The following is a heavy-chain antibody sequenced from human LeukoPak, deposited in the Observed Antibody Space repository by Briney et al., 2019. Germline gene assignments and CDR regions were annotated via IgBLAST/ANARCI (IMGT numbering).Heavy chain of an antibody. J-gene: IGHJ3*02. Sequence: PGGSLRLSGAASGFTFSNYALSWVRQPPGKGLEWVSAIHGRGGSTYYADSVKGRFTISRDNSENTLYLQMSSLRAEDSAVYYCAKHLLIVDAFDIWGQGTMVTVSS. CDR3: AKHLLIVDAFDI. CDR1: GFTFSNYA. V-gene: IGHV3-23*01. D-gene: IGHD3-22*01. CDR2: IHGRGGST.